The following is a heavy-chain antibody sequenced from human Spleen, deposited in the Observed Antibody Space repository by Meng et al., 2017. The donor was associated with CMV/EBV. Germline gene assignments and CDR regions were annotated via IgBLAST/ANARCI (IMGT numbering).Heavy chain of an antibody. D-gene: IGHD3-22*01. CDR1: GFTFSDYC. Sequence: GESLKISCAASGFTFSDYCMNWVRQAPGKGLEWVSSISSSSTIYYADSVKGRFTISRDNAKNSLYLQMNSLRAEDTAVYYCARVVDSSGYGGFHFTGFDYWGQGTLVTVSS. V-gene: IGHV3-69-1*02. J-gene: IGHJ4*02. CDR2: ISSSSTI. CDR3: ARVVDSSGYGGFHFTGFDY.